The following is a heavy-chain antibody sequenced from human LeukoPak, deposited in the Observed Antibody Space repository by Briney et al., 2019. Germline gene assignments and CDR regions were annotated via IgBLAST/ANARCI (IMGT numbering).Heavy chain of an antibody. Sequence: TASQTLFLTCTVSGGSISSSSYYWGWIRQPPGKGLEWIGCIYYSGSTYYNLSLKSRVTISVDTSKNQFSRKLSSVTAADTAVYYCGAVAGRPYYYGMDVWGQGTTVTVSS. J-gene: IGHJ6*02. CDR2: IYYSGST. CDR1: GGSISSSSYY. V-gene: IGHV4-39*07. D-gene: IGHD6-19*01. CDR3: GAVAGRPYYYGMDV.